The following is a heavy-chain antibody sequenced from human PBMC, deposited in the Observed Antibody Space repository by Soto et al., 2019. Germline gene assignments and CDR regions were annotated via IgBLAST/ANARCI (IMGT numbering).Heavy chain of an antibody. Sequence: SETLSLTCTVSGGSISSYYWSWIRQPPGKGLEWIGYIYYSGSTNYNPSLKSRVTISVDTSKNQFSLKLSSVTAADTAVYYCAALPLGDYDFFDYWGQGTLVTVSS. J-gene: IGHJ4*02. CDR1: GGSISSYY. D-gene: IGHD5-12*01. CDR3: AALPLGDYDFFDY. CDR2: IYYSGST. V-gene: IGHV4-59*01.